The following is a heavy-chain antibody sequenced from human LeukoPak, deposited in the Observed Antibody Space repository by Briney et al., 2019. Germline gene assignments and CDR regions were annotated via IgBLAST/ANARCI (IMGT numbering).Heavy chain of an antibody. Sequence: GGSLRLSCAASGFTVSSNYMSWVRQALGKGLEWVSVIYSGGSTYYADSVKGRFTISRDNSKNTLYLQMNSLRAEDTAVYYCARANCDSSGYNDYWGQGTLVTVSS. J-gene: IGHJ4*02. CDR2: IYSGGST. CDR1: GFTVSSNY. CDR3: ARANCDSSGYNDY. D-gene: IGHD3-22*01. V-gene: IGHV3-66*02.